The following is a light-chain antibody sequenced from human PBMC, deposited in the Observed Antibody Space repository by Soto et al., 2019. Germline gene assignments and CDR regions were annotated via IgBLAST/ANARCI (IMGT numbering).Light chain of an antibody. CDR1: QSVSSSY. CDR3: QQYGNSPPYT. J-gene: IGKJ2*01. Sequence: EIVLTQSPGTLSLSPGERATLSCRASQSVSSSYLAWYQQKPGQAPRLLIYGASSRATGIPDRFSGSGSGTDFALTIRRLEPEEFAVYYCQQYGNSPPYTFGQGTKLEIK. CDR2: GAS. V-gene: IGKV3-20*01.